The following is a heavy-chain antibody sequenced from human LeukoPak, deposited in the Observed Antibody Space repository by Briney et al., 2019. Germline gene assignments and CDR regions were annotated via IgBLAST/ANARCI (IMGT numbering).Heavy chain of an antibody. Sequence: LPGGSLRLSCAASGFTFSSYAMSWVRQAPGKGLEWVSAISGSGGSTYYADSVKGRFTISRDNSKNTLYPQMNSLRAEDTAVYYCAKGERAYCGGDCYYDYWGQGTLVTVSS. J-gene: IGHJ4*02. D-gene: IGHD2-21*02. CDR2: ISGSGGST. CDR3: AKGERAYCGGDCYYDY. V-gene: IGHV3-23*01. CDR1: GFTFSSYA.